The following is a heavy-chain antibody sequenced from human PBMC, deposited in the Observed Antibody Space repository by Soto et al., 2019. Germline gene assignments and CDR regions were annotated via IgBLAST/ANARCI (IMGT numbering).Heavy chain of an antibody. V-gene: IGHV4-39*01. J-gene: IGHJ5*02. CDR1: GGSISSSSYY. Sequence: ETLSLTCTVSGGSISSSSYYWGWIRQPPGKGLEWIGSIYYSGSTYYNPSLKSRVTISVDTSKNQFSLKLSSVTAADTAVYYCXXXPLXXXXXTXXXKYNXXDPWGQGTLXXVSS. CDR2: IYYSGST. CDR3: XXXPLXXXXXTXXXKYNXXDP.